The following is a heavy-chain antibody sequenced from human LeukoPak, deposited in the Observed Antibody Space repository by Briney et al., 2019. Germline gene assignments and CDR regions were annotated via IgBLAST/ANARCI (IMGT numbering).Heavy chain of an antibody. CDR1: GFTFSSYT. Sequence: PGGSLRLSCAASGFTFSSYTMNWVRQAPGKGLECISYITSSSDTIYYADSVEGRFTTSRDNAKKSLYLQMNSLRAEDTAVYYCARANVLLWFGELFYDYWGQGTLVTVSS. CDR2: ITSSSDTI. J-gene: IGHJ4*02. CDR3: ARANVLLWFGELFYDY. V-gene: IGHV3-48*01. D-gene: IGHD3-10*01.